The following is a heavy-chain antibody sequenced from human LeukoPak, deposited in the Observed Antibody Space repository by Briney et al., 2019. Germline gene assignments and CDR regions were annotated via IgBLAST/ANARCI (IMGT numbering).Heavy chain of an antibody. J-gene: IGHJ4*02. CDR2: IYSSGST. Sequence: PSETLSLTCTVSGGSISSFYWSWIRQPPGKGLEYIGYIYSSGSTNYNPSLKSRVTIPLDTSKNQFSLKLNSVTATDTAVYFCARDPGNYFDYWGQGTLVTVSS. D-gene: IGHD3-10*01. V-gene: IGHV4-59*01. CDR1: GGSISSFY. CDR3: ARDPGNYFDY.